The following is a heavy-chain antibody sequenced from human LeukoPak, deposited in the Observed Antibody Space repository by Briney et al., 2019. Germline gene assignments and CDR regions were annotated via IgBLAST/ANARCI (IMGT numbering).Heavy chain of an antibody. CDR1: GYSISTDYF. Sequence: SETLSLTCVVSGYSISTDYFWGWIRQPPGTGLEWIGTISHSGATFYKPSLKTRITILLDTSKNQFSLKVSSVTAADRAVYYCVRDIGQLRSDYWGQGTLVTVSS. D-gene: IGHD2-2*01. CDR3: VRDIGQLRSDY. CDR2: ISHSGAT. J-gene: IGHJ4*02. V-gene: IGHV4-38-2*02.